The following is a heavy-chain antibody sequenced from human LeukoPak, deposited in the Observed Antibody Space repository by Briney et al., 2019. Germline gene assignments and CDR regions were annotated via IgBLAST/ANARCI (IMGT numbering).Heavy chain of an antibody. Sequence: ASVKVSCKASGYTFTSYGISWVRQAPGQGLEWMGWISAYNGNTNYAQKLQGRVTMTTDTSTSTAYMELRSLRSDDTAVYYCARVRWGYYYDSSGCHDYWGRGTLVTVSS. D-gene: IGHD3-22*01. V-gene: IGHV1-18*01. CDR2: ISAYNGNT. CDR3: ARVRWGYYYDSSGCHDY. J-gene: IGHJ4*02. CDR1: GYTFTSYG.